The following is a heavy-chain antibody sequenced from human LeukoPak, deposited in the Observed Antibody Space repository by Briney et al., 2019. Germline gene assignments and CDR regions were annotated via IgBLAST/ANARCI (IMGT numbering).Heavy chain of an antibody. J-gene: IGHJ3*02. Sequence: PGGSLRLSCAASRFAFANYWMNWVRQAQGKGLEWVAHIKQDGSVKYYLDSVKGRFTISRDNAKNSLYLQMNSLRADDTAVYYCARDSEHYDSGAYYDALDIWGQGTMVTVSS. CDR2: IKQDGSVK. D-gene: IGHD3-22*01. V-gene: IGHV3-7*01. CDR3: ARDSEHYDSGAYYDALDI. CDR1: RFAFANYW.